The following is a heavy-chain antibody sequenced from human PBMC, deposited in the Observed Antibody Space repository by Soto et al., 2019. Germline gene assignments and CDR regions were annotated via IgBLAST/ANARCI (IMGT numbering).Heavy chain of an antibody. Sequence: PSETLSLTCTVSGGSISSYYWSWIRQPPGKGLEWIGYIYYSGSTNYNPSLKSRVTISVDRSKNQFSLKLSSVTAADTAVYYCARSARPGFVNWGQGTLVTVSS. CDR3: ARSARPGFVN. D-gene: IGHD6-6*01. J-gene: IGHJ4*02. CDR2: IYYSGST. V-gene: IGHV4-59*01. CDR1: GGSISSYY.